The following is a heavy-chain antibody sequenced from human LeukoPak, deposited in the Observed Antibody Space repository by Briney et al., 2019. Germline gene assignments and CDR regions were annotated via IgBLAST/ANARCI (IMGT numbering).Heavy chain of an antibody. V-gene: IGHV1-18*01. J-gene: IGHJ4*02. Sequence: ASVKVSCKASGYTFTSYGISWVRQAPGQGLEWMGWISAYNGNTNYAQKFQGRVTMTRDTSTSTIYMELSSLRSEDTAVYYCARGIVGATYYFDYWGQGTLVTVSS. CDR2: ISAYNGNT. CDR1: GYTFTSYG. CDR3: ARGIVGATYYFDY. D-gene: IGHD1-26*01.